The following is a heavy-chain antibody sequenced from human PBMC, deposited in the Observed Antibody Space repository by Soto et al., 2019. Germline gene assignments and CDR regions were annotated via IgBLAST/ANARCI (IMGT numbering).Heavy chain of an antibody. V-gene: IGHV4-39*01. CDR1: GGSISSSHYY. J-gene: IGHJ4*02. Sequence: SETLSLTCTVSGGSISSSHYYWGWIRQPPGKGLEWIGSIYYSGSTYYNPSLKSRVTISVDTSKNHFSLKLSSVTAADTAVYYCARQYGSGSYYPPLDYWGQGTLVTVSS. CDR2: IYYSGST. CDR3: ARQYGSGSYYPPLDY. D-gene: IGHD3-10*01.